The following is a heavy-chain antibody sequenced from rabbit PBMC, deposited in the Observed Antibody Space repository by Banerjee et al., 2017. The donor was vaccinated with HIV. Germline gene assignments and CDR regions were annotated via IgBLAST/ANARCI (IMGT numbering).Heavy chain of an antibody. CDR2: IYARSAGST. Sequence: QEQLEESGGDLVKPEGSLTLTCTASGFSSSSVYWIYWVRQAPGKGLEWIGTIYARSAGSTYYASWAKGRFTISRTSSTTVTLQMTSLTAADTATYFCARSSGDVSLNLWGPGTLVPS. CDR1: GFSSSSVYW. D-gene: IGHD2-1*01. CDR3: ARSSGDVSLNL. V-gene: IGHV1S45*01. J-gene: IGHJ4*01.